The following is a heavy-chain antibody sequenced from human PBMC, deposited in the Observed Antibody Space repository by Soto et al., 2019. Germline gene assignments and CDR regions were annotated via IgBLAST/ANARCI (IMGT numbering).Heavy chain of an antibody. Sequence: EVQLVESGGGLVKPGGSLRLSCAASGFTFSSYSMNWVRQAPGKGLEWVSSISSSSSYIYYADSVKGRFTISRDNAKNSLYLQMNSLRAEDTAVYYCARDRRDGYNFGYWGQGTLVTVSS. D-gene: IGHD5-12*01. CDR3: ARDRRDGYNFGY. J-gene: IGHJ4*02. CDR1: GFTFSSYS. V-gene: IGHV3-21*01. CDR2: ISSSSSYI.